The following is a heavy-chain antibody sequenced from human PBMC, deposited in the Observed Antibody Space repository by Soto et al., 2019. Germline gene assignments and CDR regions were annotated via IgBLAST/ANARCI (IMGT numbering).Heavy chain of an antibody. Sequence: TSETLSLTCAVYGGSFSGYYWSWIRQPPGKGLEWIGEINHSGSTNYNPSLKSRVTISVDTSKNQFSLKLSSVTAADTAVYYCARAQSSYRRDFDYWGQGTLVTVSS. CDR3: ARAQSSYRRDFDY. CDR1: GGSFSGYY. D-gene: IGHD6-13*01. V-gene: IGHV4-34*01. CDR2: INHSGST. J-gene: IGHJ4*02.